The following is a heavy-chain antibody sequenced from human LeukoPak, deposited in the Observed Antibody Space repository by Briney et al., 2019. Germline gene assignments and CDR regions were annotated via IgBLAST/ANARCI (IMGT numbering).Heavy chain of an antibody. CDR2: IYYSGST. Sequence: SETLSLTCTVSGGSISNYYWSWIRQPPGKGLEWIGYIYYSGSTNYNPSLKSRVTISVDTSKNQFSLKLSSVTAADTAVYYCARGRDYRYYFDYWGQGTLVTVSS. D-gene: IGHD4-11*01. J-gene: IGHJ4*02. CDR1: GGSISNYY. CDR3: ARGRDYRYYFDY. V-gene: IGHV4-59*01.